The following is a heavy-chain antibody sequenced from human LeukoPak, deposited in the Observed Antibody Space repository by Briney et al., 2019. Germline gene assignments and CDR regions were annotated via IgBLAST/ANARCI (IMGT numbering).Heavy chain of an antibody. J-gene: IGHJ4*02. CDR1: GFTFSSYS. CDR2: ISSSSYI. Sequence: PGGSLRLSCAASGFTFSSYSMSWVRQAPGKGLEWVSSISSSSYIYYADSVKGRFTISRDNAKNSLYLQMNSLRAEDTAVYYCARESIVGATKTFDYWGQGTLVTVSS. CDR3: ARESIVGATKTFDY. D-gene: IGHD1-26*01. V-gene: IGHV3-21*01.